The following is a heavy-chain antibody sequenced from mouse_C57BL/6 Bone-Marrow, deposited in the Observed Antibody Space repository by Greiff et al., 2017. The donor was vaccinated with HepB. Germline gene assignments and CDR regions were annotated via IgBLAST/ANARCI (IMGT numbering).Heavy chain of an antibody. CDR1: GFSFNTYA. V-gene: IGHV10-1*01. CDR3: VRQGRRNHSGYFDV. CDR2: IRSKSNNYAT. J-gene: IGHJ1*03. Sequence: EPGGGLVQPKGSLKLSCAASGFSFNTYAMNWVRQAPGKGLEWVARIRSKSNNYATYYADSVKDRFTISRDDSESMLYLQMNNLKTEDTAMYYCVRQGRRNHSGYFDVWGTGTTVTVSS.